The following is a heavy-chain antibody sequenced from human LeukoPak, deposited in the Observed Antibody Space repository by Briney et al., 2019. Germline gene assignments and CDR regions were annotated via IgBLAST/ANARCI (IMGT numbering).Heavy chain of an antibody. CDR1: GGSFSGYY. J-gene: IGHJ3*02. CDR2: INHSGST. Sequence: KPSETLSLTCAVYGGSFSGYYWSWIRQPPGKGLEWIGEINHSGSTNYNPSLKSRVTISVDTSKNQFPLKLSSVTAADTAVYYCARGTPLDPSAFDIWGQGTMVTVSS. V-gene: IGHV4-34*01. CDR3: ARGTPLDPSAFDI. D-gene: IGHD1-1*01.